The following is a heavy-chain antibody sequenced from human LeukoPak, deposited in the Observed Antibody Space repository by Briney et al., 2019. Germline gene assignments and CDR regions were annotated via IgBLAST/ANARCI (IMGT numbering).Heavy chain of an antibody. J-gene: IGHJ5*02. CDR2: INPRSGST. CDR3: ARDNSMGDSAWWFDP. Sequence: GASVKVSCKASGYTFSMYYMHWVRQAPGQGLEWMGIINPRSGSTTYAQKFQGRVTMTRDMATSTDYMEVNSLRSEDTAVYYCARDNSMGDSAWWFDPWGQGTLVTVSS. V-gene: IGHV1-46*01. CDR1: GYTFSMYY. D-gene: IGHD5-12*01.